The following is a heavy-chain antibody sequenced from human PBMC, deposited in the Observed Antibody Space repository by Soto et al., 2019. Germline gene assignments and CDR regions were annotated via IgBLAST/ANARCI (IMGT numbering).Heavy chain of an antibody. J-gene: IGHJ2*01. V-gene: IGHV3-33*01. D-gene: IGHD3-3*01. Sequence: QVQLVESGGGVVQPGRSLRLSCAASGFSFSTYGFHWVRQVPGKGPEWVAVIWFDGSKKYYADSVRGRFTISRDVSKNTVYLQMNRLRDEDTALYYCVRDSGVVGPDFVPWGRGSLVTVSS. CDR2: IWFDGSKK. CDR1: GFSFSTYG. CDR3: VRDSGVVGPDFVP.